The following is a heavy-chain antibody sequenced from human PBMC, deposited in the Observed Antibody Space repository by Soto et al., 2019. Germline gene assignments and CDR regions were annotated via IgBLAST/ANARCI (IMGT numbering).Heavy chain of an antibody. CDR3: ARGDSSGYF. J-gene: IGHJ4*02. D-gene: IGHD3-22*01. V-gene: IGHV3-33*01. CDR1: GFIFSNYG. Sequence: QVQLVESGGVVVQPGRSLRLSCVASGFIFSNYGIHWVRQAPGKGLEWVAVIWYDGSNKYYADSVKGRFTISRDNSKNTLYLQMNSLRAEDTAVYYCARGDSSGYFWGQGTLVTVSS. CDR2: IWYDGSNK.